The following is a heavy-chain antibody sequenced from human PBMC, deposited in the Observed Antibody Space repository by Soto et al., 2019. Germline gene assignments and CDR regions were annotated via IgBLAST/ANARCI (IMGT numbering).Heavy chain of an antibody. CDR1: GGSISSGGYS. J-gene: IGHJ4*02. Sequence: SETLSLTCAVSGGSISSGGYSWSWIRQPPGKGLEWIGYIYYSGSTYYNPSLKSRVTISVDTSKNQFSLKLSSVTAADTAVYYCARVIRYYYDSSGPDYFDYWGQGTLVTVSS. D-gene: IGHD3-22*01. V-gene: IGHV4-31*11. CDR3: ARVIRYYYDSSGPDYFDY. CDR2: IYYSGST.